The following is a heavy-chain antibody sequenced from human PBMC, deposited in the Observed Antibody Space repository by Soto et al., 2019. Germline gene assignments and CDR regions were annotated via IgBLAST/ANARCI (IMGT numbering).Heavy chain of an antibody. Sequence: QVHLQESGPGLVKPSETLSLTCTVSGDSISTDYWSWIRQSPGKGLEWIGFIYYGGSTNYNPSLKXRXTXSXXTPKNQVSLKLSSVTAADTAVYYCAKNWNWGSLVHWGQGTLVTVSS. CDR2: IYYGGST. CDR3: AKNWNWGSLVH. J-gene: IGHJ4*02. CDR1: GDSISTDY. V-gene: IGHV4-59*08. D-gene: IGHD7-27*01.